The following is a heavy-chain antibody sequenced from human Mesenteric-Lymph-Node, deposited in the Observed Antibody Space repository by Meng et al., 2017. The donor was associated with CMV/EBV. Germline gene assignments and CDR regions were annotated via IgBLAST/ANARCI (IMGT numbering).Heavy chain of an antibody. Sequence: ASVQVSCKASGYTFSSYNMHWVRQARGQGLEWMGIINPSAGHTSYAQKFQGRVTMTRDTSTSTVYMELSSLRSDDTAVYYCASDSAGGTNRFDPWGQGTLVTVSS. CDR3: ASDSAGGTNRFDP. CDR2: INPSAGHT. V-gene: IGHV1-46*01. D-gene: IGHD3-16*01. CDR1: GYTFSSYN. J-gene: IGHJ5*02.